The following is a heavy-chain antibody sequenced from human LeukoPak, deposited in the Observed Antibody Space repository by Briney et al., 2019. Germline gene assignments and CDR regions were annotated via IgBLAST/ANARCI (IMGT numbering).Heavy chain of an antibody. Sequence: GESLKISCQGSGYSFISYWIGWVRQMPGKGLEWMGIIYPGDSDTRYSPSFQGQVTISADKSISTACLQWSSLKASDTAMYYCARVLVGYTYSHWGQGTLVTVSS. D-gene: IGHD5-18*01. V-gene: IGHV5-51*01. CDR3: ARVLVGYTYSH. CDR1: GYSFISYW. J-gene: IGHJ4*02. CDR2: IYPGDSDT.